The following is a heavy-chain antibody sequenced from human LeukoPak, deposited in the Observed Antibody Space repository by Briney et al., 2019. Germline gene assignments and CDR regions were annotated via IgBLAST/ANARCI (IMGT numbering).Heavy chain of an antibody. J-gene: IGHJ4*02. CDR3: ARDELHTGTYFPFDY. V-gene: IGHV3-21*01. D-gene: IGHD1-26*01. Sequence: PGGSLRLSCAASGFSFSNNAMSWVRLAPGRGLEWVSSISSSGSYIYYADSVKGRFTISRDNAKNSLYLQMNSLRAEDTAVYYCARDELHTGTYFPFDYWGQGTLVTVSS. CDR2: ISSSGSYI. CDR1: GFSFSNNA.